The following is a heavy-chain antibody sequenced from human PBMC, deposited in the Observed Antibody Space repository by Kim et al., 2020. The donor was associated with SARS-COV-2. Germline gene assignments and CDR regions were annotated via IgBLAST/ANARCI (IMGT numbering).Heavy chain of an antibody. V-gene: IGHV3-30*03. CDR3: ARAREKSFDY. CDR1: GFSFSSRG. CDR2: ISDDETYK. Sequence: GGSLRLSCAASGFSFSSRGMHWVRQAPGKGLEWVAVISDDETYKNYGDSVKGRFTISRDNSKNTVDLQMNSLRVEDTAVYYCARAREKSFDYWGQGTRVT. J-gene: IGHJ4*02.